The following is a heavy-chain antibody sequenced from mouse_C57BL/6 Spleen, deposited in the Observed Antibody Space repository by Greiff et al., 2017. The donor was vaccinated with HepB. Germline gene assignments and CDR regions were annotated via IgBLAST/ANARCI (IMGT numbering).Heavy chain of an antibody. CDR1: GYAFTNYL. Sequence: QVQLQQSGAELVRPGTSVKVSCKASGYAFTNYLIEWVKQRPGQGLEWIGVINPGSGGTNYNEKFKGKATLTADKSSSTAYMQLSSLTSEDSAVYFCAREGYSNPAYWGQGTLVTVSA. CDR3: AREGYSNPAY. J-gene: IGHJ3*01. CDR2: INPGSGGT. V-gene: IGHV1-54*01. D-gene: IGHD2-5*01.